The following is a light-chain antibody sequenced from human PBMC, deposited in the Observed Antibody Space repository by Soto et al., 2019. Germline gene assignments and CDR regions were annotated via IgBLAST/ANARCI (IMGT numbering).Light chain of an antibody. Sequence: ESVLTQSPGTLSLSPGERATLSCRASQSVTSTYLAWYQQKPGQAPRLLIYGASSRATGIPDRFSGSGSGTDFTLTISRLEPEDLPMYYCQQYGSSPRAFGQGTKVEIK. J-gene: IGKJ1*01. CDR1: QSVTSTY. CDR3: QQYGSSPRA. CDR2: GAS. V-gene: IGKV3-20*01.